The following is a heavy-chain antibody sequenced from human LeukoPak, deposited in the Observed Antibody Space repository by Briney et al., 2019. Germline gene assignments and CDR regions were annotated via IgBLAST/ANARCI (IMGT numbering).Heavy chain of an antibody. CDR3: TRRGRDGYNFDY. D-gene: IGHD5-24*01. Sequence: GGSLRLSCAASGFTFSSYAMSWVRQAPGKGLEWVGRIRSKANSYATAYAASVKGRFTISRDDSKNMAYLQMNSLKTEDTAVYYCTRRGRDGYNFDYWGQGTLVTVSS. CDR2: IRSKANSYAT. J-gene: IGHJ4*02. V-gene: IGHV3-73*01. CDR1: GFTFSSYA.